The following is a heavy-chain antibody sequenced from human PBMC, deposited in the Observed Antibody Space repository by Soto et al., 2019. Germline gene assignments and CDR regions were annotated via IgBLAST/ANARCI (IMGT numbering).Heavy chain of an antibody. Sequence: ASVKVSCKASGYTFTGYYMHWVRQAPGQGLEGMGWINPNSGGTNYAQKFQGWVTMTRDTSISTAYMELSRLRSDDTAVYYCARDKKYCSGGSCYPNYYYYYMDVWGKGTTVTVSS. CDR1: GYTFTGYY. CDR3: ARDKKYCSGGSCYPNYYYYYMDV. D-gene: IGHD2-15*01. V-gene: IGHV1-2*04. CDR2: INPNSGGT. J-gene: IGHJ6*03.